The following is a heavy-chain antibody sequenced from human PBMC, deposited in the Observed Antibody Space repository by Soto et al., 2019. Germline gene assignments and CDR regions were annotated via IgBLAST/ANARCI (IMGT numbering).Heavy chain of an antibody. CDR3: ACNEGSRSSWTLFGMDV. V-gene: IGHV4-59*01. J-gene: IGHJ6*02. Sequence: PSLTMSHTCTVSEGYRSSYCCSCIRQNQGKGMEWIGYIYHSGSTNYSPALKSRVTISVDTSKIQLSLNVSSVTAADTSVYYCACNEGSRSSWTLFGMDVWGQGTTVTVSS. D-gene: IGHD6-13*01. CDR1: EGYRSSYC. CDR2: IYHSGST.